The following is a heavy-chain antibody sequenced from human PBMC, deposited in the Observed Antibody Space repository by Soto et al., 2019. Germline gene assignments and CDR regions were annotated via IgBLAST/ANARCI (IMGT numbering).Heavy chain of an antibody. CDR2: MNPYNGNA. CDR1: GYTFITYD. Sequence: ASVKVSCKASGYTFITYDIDWVRQAPGQGLEWMGWMNPYNGNAGYAQKFQGRVTMTRNTSISTAYMELTSLKSNDTAVYFCARRKERSGPHYFDSWGQGTLVTVSS. D-gene: IGHD1-1*01. J-gene: IGHJ4*02. V-gene: IGHV1-8*01. CDR3: ARRKERSGPHYFDS.